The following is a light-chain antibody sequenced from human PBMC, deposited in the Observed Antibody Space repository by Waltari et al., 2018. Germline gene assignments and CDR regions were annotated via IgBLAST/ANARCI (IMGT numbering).Light chain of an antibody. CDR2: DVN. CDR1: SSDIGTYNY. Sequence: QSALTQPASVSGSPGQSITIPCTGTSSDIGTYNYASCYQQHPGRAPKLIIYDVNKRPSGVSIRFSGSKSDNTASLTISGLQTEDEADYYCSSYTRVTASVIFGGGTKLTVL. V-gene: IGLV2-14*01. J-gene: IGLJ2*01. CDR3: SSYTRVTASVI.